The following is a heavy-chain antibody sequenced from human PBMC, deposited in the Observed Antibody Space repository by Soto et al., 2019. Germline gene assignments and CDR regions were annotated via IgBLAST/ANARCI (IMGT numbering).Heavy chain of an antibody. CDR2: ISAYNGNT. CDR3: ARGGVFEIPPYYFDY. Sequence: GASVKVSCKASGYTFTSYGISWVRQAPGQGLEWMGWISAYNGNTNYAQKLQGRVTMTTDTSTSTAYMELRSLRSDDTAVYYCARGGVFEIPPYYFDYWGQGTLVTVSS. CDR1: GYTFTSYG. V-gene: IGHV1-18*01. J-gene: IGHJ4*02. D-gene: IGHD1-26*01.